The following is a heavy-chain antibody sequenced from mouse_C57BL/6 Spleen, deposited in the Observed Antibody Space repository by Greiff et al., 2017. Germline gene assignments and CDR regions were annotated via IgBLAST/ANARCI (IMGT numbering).Heavy chain of an antibody. Sequence: DVKLVESGGGLVKPGGSLKLSCAASGFPFSDYGMHWVCQAPEKGLEWVAYISSGSSTIYYADTVKGRFTFSRDNAKNTLFLQMTSLRSEDTAMYYCARGTVVLDYWGQGTTLTVSS. J-gene: IGHJ2*01. CDR1: GFPFSDYG. D-gene: IGHD1-1*01. V-gene: IGHV5-17*01. CDR3: ARGTVVLDY. CDR2: ISSGSSTI.